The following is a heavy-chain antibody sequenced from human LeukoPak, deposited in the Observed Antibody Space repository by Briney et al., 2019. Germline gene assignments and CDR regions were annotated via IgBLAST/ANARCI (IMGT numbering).Heavy chain of an antibody. CDR1: GFTFSSYG. V-gene: IGHV3-30*03. D-gene: IGHD5-24*01. CDR3: ARRRDGSNSGAFDI. CDR2: ISYDGSNK. J-gene: IGHJ3*02. Sequence: GGSLRLSCAASGFTFSSYGMHWVRQAPGKGLEWVAVISYDGSNKYYADSVKGRFTISRDNSRNTLYLQMISLRGDDTALYYCARRRDGSNSGAFDIWGQGTMVTVFS.